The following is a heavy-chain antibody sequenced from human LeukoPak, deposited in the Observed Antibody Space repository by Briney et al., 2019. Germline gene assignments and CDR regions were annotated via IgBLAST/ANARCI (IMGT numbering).Heavy chain of an antibody. CDR3: ARRMDV. CDR1: GGSISSYY. V-gene: IGHV4-59*08. J-gene: IGHJ6*02. Sequence: PSETLFLTCTVSGGSISSYYWSWIRQPPGKGLEWIGYIYYSGSTNYNPSLKSRVTISVDTSKNQFSLKLSSVTAADTAVYYCARRMDVWGQGTTVTVSS. CDR2: IYYSGST.